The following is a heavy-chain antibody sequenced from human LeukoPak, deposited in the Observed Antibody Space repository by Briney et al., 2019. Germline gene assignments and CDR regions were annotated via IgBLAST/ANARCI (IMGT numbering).Heavy chain of an antibody. CDR3: ARGLLWFGGRYFDY. Sequence: SETLSLTCTVSGGSISSGSYYWSWIRQPGGKGLEWIGRIYTSGSTNYNPSLKSRVTISVDTSKNQFSLKLSSVTAADTAVYYCARGLLWFGGRYFDYWGQGTLVTVSS. CDR2: IYTSGST. J-gene: IGHJ4*02. D-gene: IGHD3-10*01. CDR1: GGSISSGSYY. V-gene: IGHV4-61*02.